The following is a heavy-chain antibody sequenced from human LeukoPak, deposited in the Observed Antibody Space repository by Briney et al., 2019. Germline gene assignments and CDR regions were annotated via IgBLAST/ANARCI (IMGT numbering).Heavy chain of an antibody. J-gene: IGHJ4*02. CDR2: ISGSGGST. CDR1: GFAFSSYA. Sequence: PGGSLRLSCAASGFAFSSYAMSWVRQAPGKGLEWVSAISGSGGSTYYADSVKGRFTISRDNSKNTLYLQMNSLRAEDTAVYYCAKGSVDSSSWPEYTEYYFDYWGQGTLVTVSS. V-gene: IGHV3-23*01. CDR3: AKGSVDSSSWPEYTEYYFDY. D-gene: IGHD6-13*01.